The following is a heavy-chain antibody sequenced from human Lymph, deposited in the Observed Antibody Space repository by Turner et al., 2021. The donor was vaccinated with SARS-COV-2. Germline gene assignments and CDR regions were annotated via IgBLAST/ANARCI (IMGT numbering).Heavy chain of an antibody. CDR3: ARQGWLRGYFDY. CDR2: IYSSGST. J-gene: IGHJ4*02. CDR1: GGSVTSSSYY. Sequence: QVQLQESGPGRVKPSETLSPTCTVSGGSVTSSSYYWGWIRQPPGKGLEWIGNIYSSGSTYYNPSLKSRVTISVDTSKNQFSLKLSSVTAADTAVYYCARQGWLRGYFDYWSQGTLVTVSS. D-gene: IGHD5-18*01. V-gene: IGHV4-39*01.